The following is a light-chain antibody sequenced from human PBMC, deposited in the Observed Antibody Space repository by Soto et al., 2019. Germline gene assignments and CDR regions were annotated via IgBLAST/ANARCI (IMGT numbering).Light chain of an antibody. Sequence: EIVLTQSPGTLSLSPGERPTLSCRASQSVSSSYLAWYQQKPGQAPRLLIYGASVRATGIPDRFSGSGSGTDFSLTISRLEPEDFAVYYCQQYGSSPPVTFGQGTRLEIK. V-gene: IGKV3-20*01. CDR2: GAS. J-gene: IGKJ5*01. CDR3: QQYGSSPPVT. CDR1: QSVSSSY.